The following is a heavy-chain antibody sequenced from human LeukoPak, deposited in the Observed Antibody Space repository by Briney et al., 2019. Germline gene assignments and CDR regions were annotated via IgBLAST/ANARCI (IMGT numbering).Heavy chain of an antibody. CDR2: ISYDGRNK. D-gene: IGHD2-2*01. J-gene: IGHJ4*02. Sequence: GGSLRLSCAASGFTFNNYGMHWVRQAPGKGLEWVAVISYDGRNKHYPDSVKGRFTISRDISTDTLWLQMNSPRTEDTAVYYCAKGPLRGTAAAIDYWSQGTLVTVSS. V-gene: IGHV3-30*18. CDR1: GFTFNNYG. CDR3: AKGPLRGTAAAIDY.